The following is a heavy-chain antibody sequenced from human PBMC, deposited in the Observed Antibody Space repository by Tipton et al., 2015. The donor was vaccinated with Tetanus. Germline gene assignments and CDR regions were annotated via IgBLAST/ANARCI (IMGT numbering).Heavy chain of an antibody. CDR2: ISYDGSNK. V-gene: IGHV3-30*18. CDR3: AKDKDPTDYYFDY. CDR1: GFTFSSYG. Sequence: QLVQSGGGVVQPGRSLRLSCAASGFTFSSYGMHWVRQAPGKGLEWVAVISYDGSNKYYADSVKGRFTISRDNSKNTLYLQMNSLRAEDTAVYYCAKDKDPTDYYFDYWGQGTLVTVSS. J-gene: IGHJ4*01.